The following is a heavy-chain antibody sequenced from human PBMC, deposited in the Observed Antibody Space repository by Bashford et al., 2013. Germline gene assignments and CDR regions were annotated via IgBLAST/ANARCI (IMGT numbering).Heavy chain of an antibody. CDR3: ARDSHTPHNFDI. D-gene: IGHD2-2*02. V-gene: IGHV3-23*01. Sequence: VRQAPGKGLEWVSAISGSGGSTYYADSVKGRFTISRDNSKNTLYLQMNSLRAEDTAVYYCARDSHTPHNFDIVGPRDNGHRLL. CDR2: ISGSGGST. J-gene: IGHJ3*02.